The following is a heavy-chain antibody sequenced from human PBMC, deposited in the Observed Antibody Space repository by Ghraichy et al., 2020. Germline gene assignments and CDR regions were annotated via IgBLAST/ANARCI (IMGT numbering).Heavy chain of an antibody. CDR3: AKDPYSSGWPLLDAFDI. Sequence: GESLNISCAASGFTFSSYAMSWVRQAPGKGLEWVSAISGSGGSTYYADSVKGRFTISRDNSKNTLYLQMNSLRAEDTAVYYCAKDPYSSGWPLLDAFDIWGQGTMVTVSS. CDR2: ISGSGGST. D-gene: IGHD6-19*01. J-gene: IGHJ3*02. V-gene: IGHV3-23*01. CDR1: GFTFSSYA.